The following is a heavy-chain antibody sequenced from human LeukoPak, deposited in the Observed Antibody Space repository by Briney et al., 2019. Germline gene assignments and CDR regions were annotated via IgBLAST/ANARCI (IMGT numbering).Heavy chain of an antibody. CDR2: IYYSGST. J-gene: IGHJ4*02. CDR3: ARLLEYYDSRGYFDY. Sequence: SETLSLTCIVSGGSISSSGYYWGWIRQPPGKGLEWIGSIYYSGSTYYNPSLKSRVTISVDTPKNQFSLNLRSVTAGDTAVYYCARLLEYYDSRGYFDYWGQGTPVTVSS. D-gene: IGHD3-22*01. CDR1: GGSISSSGYY. V-gene: IGHV4-39*01.